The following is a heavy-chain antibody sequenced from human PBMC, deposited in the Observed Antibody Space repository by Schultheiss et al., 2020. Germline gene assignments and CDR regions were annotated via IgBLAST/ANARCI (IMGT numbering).Heavy chain of an antibody. CDR3: ARGETWIQLWLPFDY. Sequence: GGSLRLSCAASGFTFSSYAMHWVRQAPGKGLEWVAVISYDGSNKYYADSVKGRFTISRDNSKNTLYLQMNSLRAEDTAVYYCARGETWIQLWLPFDYWGPGTLVTVSS. CDR1: GFTFSSYA. V-gene: IGHV3-30-3*01. J-gene: IGHJ4*02. CDR2: ISYDGSNK. D-gene: IGHD5-18*01.